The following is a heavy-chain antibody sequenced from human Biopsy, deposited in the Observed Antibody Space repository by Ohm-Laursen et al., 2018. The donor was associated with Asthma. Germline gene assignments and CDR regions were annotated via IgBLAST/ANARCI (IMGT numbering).Heavy chain of an antibody. J-gene: IGHJ4*02. Sequence: SSVKVSCKASGGTFSSNSINWVRQAPGQGLEWVGIINPPTGDTSYAQKLLGRVTVTRDTSTSTVYMELSSLRSEDTAVYYCALSQFDYWGQGTLLTVSS. V-gene: IGHV1-46*01. CDR3: ALSQFDY. CDR2: INPPTGDT. CDR1: GGTFSSNS.